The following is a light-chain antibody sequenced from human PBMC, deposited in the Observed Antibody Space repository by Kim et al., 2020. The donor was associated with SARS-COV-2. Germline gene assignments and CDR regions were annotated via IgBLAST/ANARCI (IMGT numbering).Light chain of an antibody. CDR3: QAWDSSVV. CDR1: KLGDRY. V-gene: IGLV3-1*01. J-gene: IGLJ2*01. Sequence: VAVSPGQTASITCSGDKLGDRYACWYQQKPGQSPVLGIYQDSKRPSGIPERFSGSNSGNTATLTISGTQAMDEADYYCQAWDSSVVFGGGTKLTVL. CDR2: QDS.